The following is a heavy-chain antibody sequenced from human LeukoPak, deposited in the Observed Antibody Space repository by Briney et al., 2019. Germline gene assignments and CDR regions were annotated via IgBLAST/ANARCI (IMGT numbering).Heavy chain of an antibody. CDR3: ARGYCTNGVCYHFDY. J-gene: IGHJ4*02. CDR1: GFTFSSYW. V-gene: IGHV3-7*01. D-gene: IGHD2-8*01. Sequence: PGGSLRLSCAASGFTFSSYWMSWVRQAPGKGLEWVANIKQDGSEKYYVDSVKGRFTISRDNAKNSLYLRMNSLRAEDTAVYYCARGYCTNGVCYHFDYWGQGTLVTVSS. CDR2: IKQDGSEK.